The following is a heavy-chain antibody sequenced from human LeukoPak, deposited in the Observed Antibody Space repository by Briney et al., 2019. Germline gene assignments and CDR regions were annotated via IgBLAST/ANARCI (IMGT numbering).Heavy chain of an antibody. V-gene: IGHV3-30*03. Sequence: PGRSLRVSCAASGFTFSSYGMHWVRQAPGKGLEWVAVISYDGSNKYYADSVKGRFTISRDNSKNTVYLQMNSLRAEDTAVYYCARDNSGMDVWGQGTTVTVSS. D-gene: IGHD4-23*01. CDR3: ARDNSGMDV. CDR2: ISYDGSNK. J-gene: IGHJ6*02. CDR1: GFTFSSYG.